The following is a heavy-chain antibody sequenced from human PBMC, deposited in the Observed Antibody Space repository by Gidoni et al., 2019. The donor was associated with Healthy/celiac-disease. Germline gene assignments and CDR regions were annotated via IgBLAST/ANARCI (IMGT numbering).Heavy chain of an antibody. J-gene: IGHJ4*02. Sequence: EVQLVESGGGLVKPGGSLRLSCAASGFTFSSYSMNWVRQAPGKGLEWVSSISSSSSYIYYADSVKGRFTISRDNAKNSLYLQMNSLRAEDTAVYYCARACRFGGAADYWGQGTLVTVSS. V-gene: IGHV3-21*01. D-gene: IGHD3-16*01. CDR3: ARACRFGGAADY. CDR2: ISSSSSYI. CDR1: GFTFSSYS.